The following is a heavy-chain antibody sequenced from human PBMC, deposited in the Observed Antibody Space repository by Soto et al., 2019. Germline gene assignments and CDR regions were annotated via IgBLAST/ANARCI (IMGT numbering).Heavy chain of an antibody. CDR2: IIPILGIA. Sequence: QVQLVQSGAEVKKPGSSVKVSCKASGGTFSSYTISWVRQSPGQGREWMGRIIPILGIANYAQKFQGRVTITADKSTSTAYMELSSLRSEDTAVYYCSRGSSGNWFDPWGQGTLVTVSS. CDR3: SRGSSGNWFDP. D-gene: IGHD6-19*01. CDR1: GGTFSSYT. J-gene: IGHJ5*02. V-gene: IGHV1-69*02.